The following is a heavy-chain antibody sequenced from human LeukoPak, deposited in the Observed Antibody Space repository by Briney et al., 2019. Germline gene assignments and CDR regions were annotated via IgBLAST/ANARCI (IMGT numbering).Heavy chain of an antibody. CDR2: ISSSSSYI. D-gene: IGHD2-2*01. CDR3: ARDQGFYCSSTSSQGACYMDV. V-gene: IGHV3-21*01. Sequence: PGGSLRLSCAASGFTFSSYSMNWVRQAPGKGLEWVSSISSSSSYIYYAYSVKGRFTISRDNAKNSLYLQMNSLRAEDTAVYYCARDQGFYCSSTSSQGACYMDVWGKGTTVTVSS. J-gene: IGHJ6*03. CDR1: GFTFSSYS.